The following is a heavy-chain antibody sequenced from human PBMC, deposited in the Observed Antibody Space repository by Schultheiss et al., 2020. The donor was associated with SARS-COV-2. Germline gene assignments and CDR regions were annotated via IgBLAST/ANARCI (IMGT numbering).Heavy chain of an antibody. CDR2: IYYSGST. J-gene: IGHJ3*02. CDR3: ARGSAYYYDSRAWGAFDI. V-gene: IGHV4-31*01. CDR1: GGSFSGYY. Sequence: LRLSCAVYGGSFSGYYWSWIRQHPGKGLEWIGYIYYSGSTYYNPSLKSLVTISVDTSKNQFSLKLSSVTAADTAVYYCARGSAYYYDSRAWGAFDIWGQGTMVTVSS. D-gene: IGHD3-22*01.